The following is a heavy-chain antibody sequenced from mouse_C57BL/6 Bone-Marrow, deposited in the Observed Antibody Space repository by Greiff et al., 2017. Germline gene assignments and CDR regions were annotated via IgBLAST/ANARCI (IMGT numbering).Heavy chain of an antibody. CDR3: ARDGHYAKDF. CDR2: IYPGSGST. Sequence: VQLQQPGAELVKPGASVKMSCKASGYTFTSYWITWVKQRPGQGLEWIGDIYPGSGSTNYNEKFKSKATLTVDTTSSTAYMQLSSLTSEDSAVDYCARDGHYAKDFWGQGTAVTVSS. V-gene: IGHV1-55*01. D-gene: IGHD1-2*01. CDR1: GYTFTSYW. J-gene: IGHJ4*01.